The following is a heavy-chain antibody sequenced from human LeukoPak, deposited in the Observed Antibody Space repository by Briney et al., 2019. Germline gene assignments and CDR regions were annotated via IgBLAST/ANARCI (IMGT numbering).Heavy chain of an antibody. Sequence: ASVKVSCKASGYTFTGYYMHWVRQAPGQGLEWTGWINPNSGGTNYAQKFQGRVTMTRDTSISTAYMELSRLRSDDTAVYYCARGTSRWLQCFDYWGQGTLVTVSS. J-gene: IGHJ4*02. CDR1: GYTFTGYY. CDR2: INPNSGGT. CDR3: ARGTSRWLQCFDY. V-gene: IGHV1-2*02. D-gene: IGHD5-24*01.